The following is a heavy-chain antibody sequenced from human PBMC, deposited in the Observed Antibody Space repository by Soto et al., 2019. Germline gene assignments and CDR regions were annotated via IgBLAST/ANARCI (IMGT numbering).Heavy chain of an antibody. CDR3: RSSTSCYDESCVDV. CDR1: GYSISSGNY. V-gene: IGHV4-38-2*01. J-gene: IGHJ6*02. CDR2: LYHIGST. D-gene: IGHD2-2*01. Sequence: LSLTCAVSGYSISSGNYWAWIRQPPGRGLEWIGSLYHIGSTHYNTSLKSRVTISVDTSKNHFSLELSSVTAADTAIYYCRSSTSCYDESCVDVRGQGTMVTVSS.